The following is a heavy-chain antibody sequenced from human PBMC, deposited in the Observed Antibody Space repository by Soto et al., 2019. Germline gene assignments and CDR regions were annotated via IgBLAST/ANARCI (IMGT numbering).Heavy chain of an antibody. J-gene: IGHJ4*02. D-gene: IGHD5-12*01. Sequence: GSLRLSSAASGXNFRDAWMSWVRQIPGKGLEWVGRLKTTSERGTTNYSAPVLGRFTVSRDDSRNTLYLQMAPLRAEDTDVYYCTTAGTRVGYTGSYWGQGTQCTVS. CDR2: LKTTSERGTT. V-gene: IGHV3-15*06. CDR1: GXNFRDAW. CDR3: TTAGTRVGYTGSY.